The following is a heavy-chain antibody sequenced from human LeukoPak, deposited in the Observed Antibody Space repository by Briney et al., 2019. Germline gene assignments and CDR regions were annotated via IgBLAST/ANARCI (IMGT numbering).Heavy chain of an antibody. J-gene: IGHJ4*02. CDR1: GFTFGDYA. Sequence: GGSLRLSCAASGFTFGDYAMYWVRQTPGKGLEWVSGISWNSLNIAYADSVKGRFTISRDNAKNSLFLQMNSLRPEDTALYYCATEHYYWGQGTLVTVSS. V-gene: IGHV3-9*01. CDR2: ISWNSLNI. D-gene: IGHD1-14*01. CDR3: ATEHYY.